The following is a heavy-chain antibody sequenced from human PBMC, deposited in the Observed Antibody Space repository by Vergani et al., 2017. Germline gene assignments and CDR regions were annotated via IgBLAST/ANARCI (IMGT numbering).Heavy chain of an antibody. Sequence: QVQLVQSGAEVKKPGASVKVSCKASGYTFTSYAMHWVRQAPGQRLEWMGWSNAGNGNTKYSQEFQGRVTMTTDTSTSTAYMELRSLRSDDTAVYYCARDVTTYCGGDCANDAFDIWGQGTMVTVSS. V-gene: IGHV1-3*02. J-gene: IGHJ3*02. CDR3: ARDVTTYCGGDCANDAFDI. CDR2: SNAGNGNT. D-gene: IGHD2-21*02. CDR1: GYTFTSYA.